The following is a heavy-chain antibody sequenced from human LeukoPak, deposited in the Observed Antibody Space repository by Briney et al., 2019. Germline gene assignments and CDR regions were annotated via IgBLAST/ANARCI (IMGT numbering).Heavy chain of an antibody. CDR1: GASISNYY. J-gene: IGHJ4*02. D-gene: IGHD5-18*01. Sequence: SETLSLTCTVSGASISNYYWSWIRQPPGKGLEWIGYIYYSGSTNYNPSLKSRVTISVDTSKNQFSLKLSSVTAADTAVYYCARRIGYSYGQGVFYYFDYWGQGTLVTVSS. CDR2: IYYSGST. CDR3: ARRIGYSYGQGVFYYFDY. V-gene: IGHV4-59*01.